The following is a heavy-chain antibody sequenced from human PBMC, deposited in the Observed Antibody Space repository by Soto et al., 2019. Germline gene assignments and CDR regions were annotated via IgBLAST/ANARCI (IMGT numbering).Heavy chain of an antibody. CDR1: GFTFSDHY. CDR2: IRNKANSYTK. J-gene: IGHJ4*01. Sequence: EVQLVESGGGLVQPGGSQRLSCVASGFTFSDHYMDWVRQAPGKGLEWVGRIRNKANSYTKDYAASVKGRFTISRDKSKVSLYLQMNSLKTEEAAIYYCARDSGKGAYFDYWGHGTLATVSS. V-gene: IGHV3-72*01. CDR3: ARDSGKGAYFDY. D-gene: IGHD1-26*01.